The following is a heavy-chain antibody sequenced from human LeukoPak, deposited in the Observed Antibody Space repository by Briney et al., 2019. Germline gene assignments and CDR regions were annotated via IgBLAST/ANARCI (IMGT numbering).Heavy chain of an antibody. V-gene: IGHV3-21*01. CDR3: ARAGHTLGAFDI. J-gene: IGHJ3*02. CDR2: ISSSSSYI. D-gene: IGHD2-2*02. Sequence: GGSLRLSCAASGFTFSSYSMNWVRQAPGKGLEWVSSISSSSSYIYYADSVKGRFTISRDSAKNSLYLQMNSLRAEDTAVYYCARAGHTLGAFDIRGQGTMVTVSS. CDR1: GFTFSSYS.